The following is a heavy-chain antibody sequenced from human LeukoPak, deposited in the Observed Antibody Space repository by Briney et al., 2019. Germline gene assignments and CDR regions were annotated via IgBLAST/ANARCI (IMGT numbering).Heavy chain of an antibody. CDR3: ARDMRGWYYDY. CDR2: TYYRSKWYR. D-gene: IGHD6-19*01. V-gene: IGHV6-1*01. CDR1: GDSVSSDIAA. Sequence: SQTLSLTCAISGDSVSSDIAAWNWLRQSPSRGLEWLGRTYYRSKWYRDYAVSVRSRITINPDTPKNHFSLQLNSVTPEDTAVYFCARDMRGWYYDYWGQGTLVTVSS. J-gene: IGHJ4*02.